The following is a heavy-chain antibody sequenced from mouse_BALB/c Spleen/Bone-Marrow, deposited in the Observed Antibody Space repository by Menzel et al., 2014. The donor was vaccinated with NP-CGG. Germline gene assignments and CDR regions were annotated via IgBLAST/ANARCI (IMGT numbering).Heavy chain of an antibody. Sequence: QVQLQQSGAELVKPGASVKLSCRASGYTFTSYYLYWVKQRPGQGLEWIGEINPSNGGTNFNERFKSKASLTVDKSSCTAYMQLNSLTSEDSAVYYCTRRSLLSDYYSMDYWGQGTSVTVSS. D-gene: IGHD2-10*01. CDR1: GYTFTSYY. CDR2: INPSNGGT. CDR3: TRRSLLSDYYSMDY. J-gene: IGHJ4*01. V-gene: IGHV1S81*02.